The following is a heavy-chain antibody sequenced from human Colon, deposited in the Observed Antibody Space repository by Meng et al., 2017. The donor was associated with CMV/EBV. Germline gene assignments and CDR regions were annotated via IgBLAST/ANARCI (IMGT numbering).Heavy chain of an antibody. CDR3: AVIVPATDYSYGTDV. CDR2: MNPNTGNT. D-gene: IGHD2-2*01. J-gene: IGHJ6*02. Sequence: SGYPFTNYDIHWVRQATGQGLEWMGWMNPNTGNTGFAQKFQGRITMTRDTSITTAYMELSSLRSDDTALYFCAVIVPATDYSYGTDVWGQGTTVTVSS. V-gene: IGHV1-8*02. CDR1: GYPFTNYD.